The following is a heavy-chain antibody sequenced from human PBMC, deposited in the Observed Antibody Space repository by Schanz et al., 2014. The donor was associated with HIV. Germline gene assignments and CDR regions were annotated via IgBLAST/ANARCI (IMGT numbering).Heavy chain of an antibody. V-gene: IGHV3-23*01. CDR3: ARDVAGCSGTSCYSDAFDI. CDR1: GFRFSSYA. J-gene: IGHJ3*02. D-gene: IGHD2-2*01. CDR2: IRGSGGST. Sequence: EVLLLESGGGLVQPGGSLRLSCAASGFRFSSYAMSWVRQAPGKGLEWVASIRGSGGSTYYTDSVKGRFTISRDNSKSTLFLQMNSLRAEDTAVYFCARDVAGCSGTSCYSDAFDIWGQGTLVTVSS.